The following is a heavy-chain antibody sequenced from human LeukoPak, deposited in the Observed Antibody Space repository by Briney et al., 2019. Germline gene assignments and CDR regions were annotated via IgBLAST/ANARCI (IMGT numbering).Heavy chain of an antibody. Sequence: SETLSLTCTVSGGFISSYYWSWIRQPPGKGLEWIGYIYYSGSTNYNPSLKSRVTISVDTSKNQFSLKLSSVTAADTAVYYCARHADVYSSSFGYFDYWGQGTLVTVSS. CDR2: IYYSGST. CDR1: GGFISSYY. D-gene: IGHD6-13*01. J-gene: IGHJ4*02. V-gene: IGHV4-59*08. CDR3: ARHADVYSSSFGYFDY.